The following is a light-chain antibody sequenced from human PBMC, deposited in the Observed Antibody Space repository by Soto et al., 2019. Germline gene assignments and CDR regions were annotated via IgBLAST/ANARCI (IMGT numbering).Light chain of an antibody. J-gene: IGLJ3*02. Sequence: QSVLTQPPSASGTPGQRVTISCSGSKSNVGDNNVNWYQQFPGKAPQLLIQTNNQRPSGVPDRFSGSKSGTSASLAIGGLQSEDEADYHCAAWDDSLNGWVFGGGTKLTVL. CDR2: TNN. CDR3: AAWDDSLNGWV. V-gene: IGLV1-44*01. CDR1: KSNVGDNN.